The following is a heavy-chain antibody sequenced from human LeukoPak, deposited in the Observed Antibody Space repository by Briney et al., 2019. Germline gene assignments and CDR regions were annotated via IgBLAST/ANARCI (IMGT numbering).Heavy chain of an antibody. CDR1: GGTFSSYA. CDR2: ILPIFGTA. V-gene: IGHV1-69*05. J-gene: IGHJ6*03. CDR3: AREFSPWGLPHYYYYMDV. Sequence: GSSVKVSCKASGGTFSSYAFSWVRQAPGPGLEWMGGILPIFGTANYAQKFQGRVTITTDESTSTAYMELSSLRSEDTAVYYCAREFSPWGLPHYYYYMDVWGKGTTVTVSS. D-gene: IGHD1-26*01.